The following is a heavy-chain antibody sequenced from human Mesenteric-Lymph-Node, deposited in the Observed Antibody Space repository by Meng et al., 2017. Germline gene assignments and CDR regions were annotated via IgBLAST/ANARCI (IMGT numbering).Heavy chain of an antibody. J-gene: IGHJ6*02. CDR2: IIPILGIA. CDR1: GGTFSSYT. Sequence: SVKVSCKASGGTFSSYTISWVRQAPGQGLEWMGRIIPILGIANYAQKFQGRVTITADKSTSTAYMELSSLRSEDTAVYYCARRWELLLSYYYYYGMDVWGQGTTVTVSS. CDR3: ARRWELLLSYYYYYGMDV. D-gene: IGHD1-26*01. V-gene: IGHV1-69*02.